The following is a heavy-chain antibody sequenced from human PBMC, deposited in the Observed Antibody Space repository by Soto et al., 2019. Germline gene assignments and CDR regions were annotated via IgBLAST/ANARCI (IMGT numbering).Heavy chain of an antibody. Sequence: GASVKVSCKASGFTITSSAMQWVRQARGQRLEWIGWIVVGSGNTNYAQKFQERVTITRDMSTSTAYMELSSLRSEDTAVYYCAADNSDFWSSNYMDVWGKGTTLTVSS. CDR1: GFTITSSA. CDR2: IVVGSGNT. V-gene: IGHV1-58*02. D-gene: IGHD3-3*01. CDR3: AADNSDFWSSNYMDV. J-gene: IGHJ6*03.